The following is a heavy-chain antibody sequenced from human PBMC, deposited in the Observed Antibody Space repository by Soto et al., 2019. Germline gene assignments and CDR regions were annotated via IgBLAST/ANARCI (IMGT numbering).Heavy chain of an antibody. V-gene: IGHV5-10-1*01. D-gene: IGHD1-26*01. CDR3: ARLEKWYYNYYGLDV. CDR1: GYSFTTYW. CDR2: IDPGDSST. J-gene: IGHJ6*02. Sequence: GESLKISCQGSGYSFTTYWISWVRQMPGKGLEWTGKIDPGDSSTNYSPSFRGHITISVDRSINTAHLQFSSLKAADTAVYYCARLEKWYYNYYGLDVWGQGTMVTVSS.